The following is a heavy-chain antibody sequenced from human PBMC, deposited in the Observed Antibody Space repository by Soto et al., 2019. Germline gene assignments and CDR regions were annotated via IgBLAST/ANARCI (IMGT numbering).Heavy chain of an antibody. Sequence: QVQLQESGPGLVKPSQTLSLTCTVSGGSISSGGYYWSWIRQHPGKGLEWIGYIYYSGSTYYNPSLKSRCTRSVDTSKNQFSLKLSSVTAADTAVYYCAREGGIVGATAADYWGQGTLVTVSS. CDR2: IYYSGST. CDR1: GGSISSGGYY. V-gene: IGHV4-31*03. CDR3: AREGGIVGATAADY. D-gene: IGHD1-26*01. J-gene: IGHJ4*02.